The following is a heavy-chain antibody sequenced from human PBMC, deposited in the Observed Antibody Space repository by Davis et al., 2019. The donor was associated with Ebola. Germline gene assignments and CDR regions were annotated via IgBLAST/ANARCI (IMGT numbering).Heavy chain of an antibody. Sequence: SQTLSLTCAVSGGSISSSSYYWGWIRQPPGKGLEWIGSIYYSGSTYYNPSLKSRVTISVDTSKNQFSLELSSVTAADTAVYYCARHGRAWFDPWGQGTLVTVSS. D-gene: IGHD1-26*01. CDR3: ARHGRAWFDP. CDR2: IYYSGST. V-gene: IGHV4-39*01. J-gene: IGHJ5*02. CDR1: GGSISSSSYY.